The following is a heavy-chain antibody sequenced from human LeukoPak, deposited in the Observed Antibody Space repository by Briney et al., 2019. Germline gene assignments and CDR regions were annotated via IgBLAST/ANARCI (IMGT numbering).Heavy chain of an antibody. D-gene: IGHD1-1*01. V-gene: IGHV4-39*01. Sequence: SETLSLTCTVSGGSISSSSYYWGWIRQPPGKGLEWIGSIYYSGSTYYNPSLKSRVTISVDTSKNQFSLKLSSVTAADTAVYYCARTLRIAGTTTNAYNWFDPWGQGTLVTVS. J-gene: IGHJ5*02. CDR1: GGSISSSSYY. CDR3: ARTLRIAGTTTNAYNWFDP. CDR2: IYYSGST.